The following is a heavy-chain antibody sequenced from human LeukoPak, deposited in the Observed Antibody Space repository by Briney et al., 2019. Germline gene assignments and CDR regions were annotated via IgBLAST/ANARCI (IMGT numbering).Heavy chain of an antibody. Sequence: GGSLRLSCAASEFTFSSYAMSWVRQAPGKGLEWVSAISGSGGSTYYADSVKGRFTISRDNSKNTLYLQMNSLRAEDTAVYYCAKPETYYYDSSGYYYGYWGQGTLVTVSS. D-gene: IGHD3-22*01. CDR2: ISGSGGST. CDR1: EFTFSSYA. V-gene: IGHV3-23*01. J-gene: IGHJ4*02. CDR3: AKPETYYYDSSGYYYGY.